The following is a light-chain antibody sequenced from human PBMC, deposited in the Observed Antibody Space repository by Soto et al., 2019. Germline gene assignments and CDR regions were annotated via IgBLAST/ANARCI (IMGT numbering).Light chain of an antibody. V-gene: IGKV3-15*01. Sequence: EIVMTQSPATLSVSPGERATLSCRASQSVSTNLAWYQQKPGQAPRLVIFGASTRATGIPARFSGSGSGTEFTLTISSLQSEDFAVYYCQKYGDWPITFGQGTRLEIK. CDR3: QKYGDWPIT. CDR2: GAS. J-gene: IGKJ5*01. CDR1: QSVSTN.